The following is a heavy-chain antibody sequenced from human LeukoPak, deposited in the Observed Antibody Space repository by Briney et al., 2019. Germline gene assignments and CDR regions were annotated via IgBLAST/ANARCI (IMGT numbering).Heavy chain of an antibody. CDR2: IKSKTDGGTT. CDR1: IYIVNHAW. Sequence: GGSLRLPCAAFIYIVNHAWMIGARQGPGKGLEWVGRIKSKTDGGTTDYAAPVKGRFTISRDDSKNTLYLQMNSLKTENTAVYYCITEQVAVGPCWGQGTLVTVSS. J-gene: IGHJ4*02. D-gene: IGHD6-19*01. V-gene: IGHV3-15*01. CDR3: ITEQVAVGPC.